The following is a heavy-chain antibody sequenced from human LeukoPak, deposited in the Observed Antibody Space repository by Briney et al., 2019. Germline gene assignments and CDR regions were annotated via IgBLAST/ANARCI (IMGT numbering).Heavy chain of an antibody. CDR3: ARLSTPNLYYFDY. V-gene: IGHV1-2*02. D-gene: IGHD3-16*02. J-gene: IGHJ4*02. CDR1: GYTFTGYY. CDR2: INSNSGVI. Sequence: AAVKVSCKASGYTFTGYYMHWVRQAPGQGLEWMGWINSNSGVIYYAQKFQGRVSMTRDTSISTAYMEVSRLRSDDSALYYCARLSTPNLYYFDYWGQGTLVTVSS.